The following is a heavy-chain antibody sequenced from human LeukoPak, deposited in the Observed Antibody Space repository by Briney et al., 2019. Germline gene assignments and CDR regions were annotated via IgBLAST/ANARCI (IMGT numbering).Heavy chain of an antibody. Sequence: PGGSLRLSCAAPGFTFSTYSMNWVRKAPGKGLEWVSYISSSSGTIYYADSVKGRFTISRDNAKNSLYLQMNGLRDEDTAVYYCARDQSDYYGSGSYSEGSYWGQGTLVTVSS. J-gene: IGHJ4*02. V-gene: IGHV3-48*02. CDR2: ISSSSGTI. CDR1: GFTFSTYS. CDR3: ARDQSDYYGSGSYSEGSY. D-gene: IGHD3-10*01.